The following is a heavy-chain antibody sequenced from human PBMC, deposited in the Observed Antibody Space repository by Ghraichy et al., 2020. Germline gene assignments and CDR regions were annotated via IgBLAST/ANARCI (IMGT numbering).Heavy chain of an antibody. CDR2: INPSTGGT. J-gene: IGHJ6*02. CDR3: ARGEGSSSPGYYGMDV. Sequence: ASVKVSCKASGYSFSGYYIHLVRQAPGQGLEWVGCINPSTGGTNYAQKLQGWVTVTRDKSVTTAYMELTRLRFDDTAIYYCARGEGSSSPGYYGMDVWGQGTTVTVSS. CDR1: GYSFSGYY. V-gene: IGHV1-2*04. D-gene: IGHD3-16*01.